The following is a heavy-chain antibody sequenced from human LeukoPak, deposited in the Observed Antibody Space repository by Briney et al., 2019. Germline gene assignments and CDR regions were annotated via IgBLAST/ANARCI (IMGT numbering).Heavy chain of an antibody. Sequence: ASVKVSCKASGGTFSSYAMSWVRQAPGKGLEWVSAISGSGGSTYYADSVKGRFTISRDNSKNTLYLQMNSLRAEDTAVYYCAKPADEVPAAWAHAFDIWGQGTMVTVSS. V-gene: IGHV3-23*01. CDR3: AKPADEVPAAWAHAFDI. D-gene: IGHD2-2*01. CDR1: GGTFSSYA. CDR2: ISGSGGST. J-gene: IGHJ3*02.